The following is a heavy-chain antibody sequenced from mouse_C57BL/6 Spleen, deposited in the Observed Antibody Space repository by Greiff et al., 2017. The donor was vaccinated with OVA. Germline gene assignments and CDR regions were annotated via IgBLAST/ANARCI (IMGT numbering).Heavy chain of an antibody. Sequence: VQLQQSGAELVKPGASVKISCKASGYTFTDYYINWVKQRPGQGLEWIGKIGPGSGSTYYNEKFKGKATLTADKSSSTAYMQLSSLTSEDSAVYFCARGGDYYGSSPAWFAYWGQGTLVTVSA. CDR1: GYTFTDYY. D-gene: IGHD1-1*01. CDR2: IGPGSGST. V-gene: IGHV1-77*01. J-gene: IGHJ3*01. CDR3: ARGGDYYGSSPAWFAY.